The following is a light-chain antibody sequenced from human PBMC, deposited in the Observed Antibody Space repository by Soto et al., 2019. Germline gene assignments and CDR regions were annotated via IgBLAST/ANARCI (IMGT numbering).Light chain of an antibody. CDR1: QSGSRD. J-gene: IGKJ4*01. V-gene: IGKV3-15*01. CDR2: FAS. Sequence: IMMTQSPATLSLSPGERATLSCRASQSGSRDLAWYQQKPGQPPTVLIYFASTRATSVPDRFSGSGSGTEFTLTISSLQSEDFAVYYCQQYNNWPLTFGGGTKVEIK. CDR3: QQYNNWPLT.